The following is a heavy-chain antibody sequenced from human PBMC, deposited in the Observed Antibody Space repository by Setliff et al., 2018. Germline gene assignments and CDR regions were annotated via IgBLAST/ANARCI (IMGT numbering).Heavy chain of an antibody. V-gene: IGHV3-23*01. CDR1: GFTFSSYA. CDR2: ISGSGGST. J-gene: IGHJ4*02. Sequence: GGSLRLSCAASGFTFSSYAMSWVRQAPGKGLEWVSAISGSGGSTYYADSVKGRFTISRDNSKNTLYLQMNSLRAEDTAVYYCAKDLTVDAYCGGDCYPDLIDYWGQGTLVTVSS. CDR3: AKDLTVDAYCGGDCYPDLIDY. D-gene: IGHD2-21*02.